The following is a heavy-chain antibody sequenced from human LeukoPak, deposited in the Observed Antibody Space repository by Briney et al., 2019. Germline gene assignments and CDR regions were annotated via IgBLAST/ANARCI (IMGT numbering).Heavy chain of an antibody. D-gene: IGHD3-9*01. Sequence: GRSLRLSCAASGFTFSSYGMHWVRQAPGKGLEWVAVIWYDGSNKCYADSVKGRFTISRDNSKNTLYLQMNSLRAEDTAVYYCARHQFDSYFDYWGQGTLVTVSS. CDR1: GFTFSSYG. J-gene: IGHJ4*02. V-gene: IGHV3-33*01. CDR3: ARHQFDSYFDY. CDR2: IWYDGSNK.